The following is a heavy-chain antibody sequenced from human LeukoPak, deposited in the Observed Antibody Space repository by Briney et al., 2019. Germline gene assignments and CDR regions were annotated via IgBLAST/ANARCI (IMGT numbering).Heavy chain of an antibody. CDR3: ARDTLGIASDY. D-gene: IGHD6-13*01. Sequence: PGGSLRLSCAASGFTFSSYWMHWVRQASGKGPAWVSRINSDGSSTFYADSVKGRLTISRDNAKKTLYLQMSSLTAEDTAVYYCARDTLGIASDYWGRGTLVTVS. CDR2: INSDGSST. CDR1: GFTFSSYW. J-gene: IGHJ4*02. V-gene: IGHV3-74*01.